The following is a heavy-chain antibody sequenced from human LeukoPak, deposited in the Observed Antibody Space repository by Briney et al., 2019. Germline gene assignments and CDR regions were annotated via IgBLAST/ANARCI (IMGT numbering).Heavy chain of an antibody. J-gene: IGHJ4*02. V-gene: IGHV5-51*01. CDR1: GYSFTSYW. Sequence: PGESLKIYCKGSGYSFTSYWIGWVRQMPGKGLEWMGVIYPRDSDTRYSPSFQGQITISADKSINTAYLQWSSLKASDTAIYYCARTQDRIAARSWGQGTLVTVSS. CDR3: ARTQDRIAARS. CDR2: IYPRDSDT. D-gene: IGHD6-13*01.